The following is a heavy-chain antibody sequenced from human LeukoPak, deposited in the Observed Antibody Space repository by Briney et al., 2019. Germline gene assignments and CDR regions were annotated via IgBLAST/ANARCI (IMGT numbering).Heavy chain of an antibody. Sequence: SSETLSLTCTVSGGSISSYYWSWIRQPPGKGLEWIGYIYYSGSTNYNPSLKSRATISVDTSKNQFSLKLSSVTAADTAVYYCARNRYSYGFDYWGQGTLVTVSS. CDR2: IYYSGST. D-gene: IGHD5-18*01. V-gene: IGHV4-59*01. CDR1: GGSISSYY. J-gene: IGHJ4*02. CDR3: ARNRYSYGFDY.